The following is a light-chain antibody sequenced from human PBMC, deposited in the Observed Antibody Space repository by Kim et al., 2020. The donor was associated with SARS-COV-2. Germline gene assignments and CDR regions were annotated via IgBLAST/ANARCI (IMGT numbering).Light chain of an antibody. Sequence: DIQMTQSPSSLSASVGDRVTITCRASQSISTYLYWFQQKPGKAPQLLIYAASSLPSGVPSRFSGRVSGTDFTLTITSLHPEDFATYYCQQSYNTPRTFGQGTKLEI. CDR1: QSISTY. CDR2: AAS. V-gene: IGKV1-39*01. CDR3: QQSYNTPRT. J-gene: IGKJ2*01.